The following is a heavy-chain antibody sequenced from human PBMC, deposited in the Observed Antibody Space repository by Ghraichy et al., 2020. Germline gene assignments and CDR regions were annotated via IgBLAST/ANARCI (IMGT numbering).Heavy chain of an antibody. CDR3: AKSRVSVGGVSHTSHYYFDV. J-gene: IGHJ4*02. CDR1: GFTFSSYD. V-gene: IGHV3-23*01. D-gene: IGHD3-16*01. Sequence: GSLRLSCVASGFTFSSYDMSWVRQTPGKGLELVSSIRSGGGRPYYADSVEGRFTFSRDNSRNTMYLQMSSLRAEDTAIYYCAKSRVSVGGVSHTSHYYFDVWGQGALGTGS. CDR2: IRSGGGRP.